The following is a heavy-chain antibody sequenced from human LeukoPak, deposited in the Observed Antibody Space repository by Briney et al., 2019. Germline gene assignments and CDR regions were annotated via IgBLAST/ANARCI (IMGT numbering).Heavy chain of an antibody. CDR1: GFTFSSYW. Sequence: GGSLRLSCAASGFTFSSYWMSWVRQAPGKGLEWVANIKQDGSEKYYVDSVEGRFTISRDNAKNSLYLQMNSLRAEDTAVYYCARGGPSVRYFDWLSSARRNDYWGQGTLVTVSS. V-gene: IGHV3-7*04. CDR2: IKQDGSEK. D-gene: IGHD3-9*01. J-gene: IGHJ4*02. CDR3: ARGGPSVRYFDWLSSARRNDY.